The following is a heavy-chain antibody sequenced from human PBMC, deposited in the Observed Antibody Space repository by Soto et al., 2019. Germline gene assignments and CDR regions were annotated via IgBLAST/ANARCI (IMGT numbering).Heavy chain of an antibody. D-gene: IGHD6-19*01. V-gene: IGHV4-59*08. CDR1: GGSISSYY. CDR2: IYYSGST. Sequence: QVQLQESGPGLVKPSETLSLTCTVSGGSISSYYWSWIRQPPGKGLEWIGYIYYSGSTNYNPSLMSRVTISVDTSKIHFSLKVSSVTAADTVVYYCPRHPGEQWLVSNYYYYCMDVWGQGTTVTV. J-gene: IGHJ6*02. CDR3: PRHPGEQWLVSNYYYYCMDV.